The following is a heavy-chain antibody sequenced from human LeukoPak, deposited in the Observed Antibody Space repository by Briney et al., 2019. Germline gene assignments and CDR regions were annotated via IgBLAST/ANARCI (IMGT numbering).Heavy chain of an antibody. Sequence: GGSLRLSCAASGFTFSDHYMDRVRQAPGKGLEWVGRTRNKANSYTTEYAASVKGRFTISRDDSKNSLYLRMNSLKTEDTAVYYCARGLWFGELSSYYYGMDVWGQGTTVTVSS. CDR1: GFTFSDHY. CDR2: TRNKANSYTT. J-gene: IGHJ6*02. V-gene: IGHV3-72*01. CDR3: ARGLWFGELSSYYYGMDV. D-gene: IGHD3-10*01.